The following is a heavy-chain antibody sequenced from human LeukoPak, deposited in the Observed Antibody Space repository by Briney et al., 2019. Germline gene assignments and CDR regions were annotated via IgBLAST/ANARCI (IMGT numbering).Heavy chain of an antibody. CDR1: GFTVSGNY. CDR2: IYSGGST. Sequence: PGGSLRLSCAASGFTVSGNYMSWVRQAPGKGLEWVSVIYSGGSTYYADSVKGRFTISRDTSINTLYLQMNSLRVEDAAVYYCARVTLGFDSRTYYPTTFDYWGQGTQVTVSS. CDR3: ARVTLGFDSRTYYPTTFDY. D-gene: IGHD3-22*01. V-gene: IGHV3-53*01. J-gene: IGHJ4*02.